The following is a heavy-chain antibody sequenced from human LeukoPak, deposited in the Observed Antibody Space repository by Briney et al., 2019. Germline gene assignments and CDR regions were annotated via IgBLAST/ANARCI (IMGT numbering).Heavy chain of an antibody. CDR1: GGSISSSSYY. CDR2: IYYSGST. J-gene: IGHJ4*02. V-gene: IGHV4-39*07. CDR3: ARSSRRQGGYSYGYRYYFDY. D-gene: IGHD5-18*01. Sequence: SETLSLTCTVSGGSISSSSYYWGWIRQPPGKGLEWIGSIYYSGSTYYNPSLKSRVTISVDTSKNQFSLKLSSVTAADTAVYYCARSSRRQGGYSYGYRYYFDYWGQGTLVTVSS.